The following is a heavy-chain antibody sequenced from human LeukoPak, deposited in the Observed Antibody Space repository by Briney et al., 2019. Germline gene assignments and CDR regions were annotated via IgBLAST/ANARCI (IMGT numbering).Heavy chain of an antibody. CDR3: ARVDYFES. V-gene: IGHV3-48*02. CDR1: GFTFSSYS. CDR2: ISRSSGTI. Sequence: GGSLRLSCAGSGFTFSSYSMSWVRQAPGKGLEWLSYISRSSGTIYYADSVKGRFTISRDNAKNSLYLQMNSLTDEDTAVYYCARVDYFESWGQGTQVTLSS. J-gene: IGHJ4*02.